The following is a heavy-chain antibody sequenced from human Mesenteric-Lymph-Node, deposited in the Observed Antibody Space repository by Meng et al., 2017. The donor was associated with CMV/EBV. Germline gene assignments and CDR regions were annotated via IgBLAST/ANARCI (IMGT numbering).Heavy chain of an antibody. Sequence: AASGFTFSSYGMHWVRQAPGKGLEWGAVIWYDGSNKYYADSVKGRFTISRDNSKNTLYLQMNSLRAEDTAVYYCAKSGSGFAREFDYWGQGTLVTVSS. J-gene: IGHJ4*02. CDR1: GFTFSSYG. D-gene: IGHD3-22*01. V-gene: IGHV3-33*06. CDR3: AKSGSGFAREFDY. CDR2: IWYDGSNK.